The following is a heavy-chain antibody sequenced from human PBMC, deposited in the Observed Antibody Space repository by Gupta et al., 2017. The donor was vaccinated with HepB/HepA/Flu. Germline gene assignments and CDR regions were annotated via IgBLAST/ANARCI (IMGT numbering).Heavy chain of an antibody. CDR2: ITGSGANT. Sequence: EVQLLESGGGLVQPGGSLRLSCAASGFTFSSYAMSWVRQCPGKGLQWVSFITGSGANTYYADSVKGRFTISRDNSKNTLFLQMNSLRIEDTAIYYCAVKAYDSGNYWDVWGKGNTVTVSS. J-gene: IGHJ6*04. CDR1: GFTFSSYA. V-gene: IGHV3-23*01. D-gene: IGHD3-10*01. CDR3: AVKAYDSGNYWDV.